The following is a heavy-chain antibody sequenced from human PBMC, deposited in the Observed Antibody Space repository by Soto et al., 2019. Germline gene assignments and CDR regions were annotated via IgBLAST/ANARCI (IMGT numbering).Heavy chain of an antibody. CDR3: ARHVGLRPENAAFDI. CDR2: IYPGDSDT. J-gene: IGHJ3*02. D-gene: IGHD5-12*01. V-gene: IGHV5-51*01. Sequence: PGESLKISCKGSGYSFTSYWIGWVRQMPGKGLEWMGIIYPGDSDTRYSPSFQGQVTISADKSISTAYLQWSSLKASDTAMYYCARHVGLRPENAAFDIWGQGTMVTVSS. CDR1: GYSFTSYW.